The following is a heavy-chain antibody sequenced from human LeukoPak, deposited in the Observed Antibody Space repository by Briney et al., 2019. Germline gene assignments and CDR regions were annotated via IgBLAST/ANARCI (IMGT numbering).Heavy chain of an antibody. Sequence: ASVKVSCKASGYTFTSYGITWVRQAPGQGLEWMGWISAYNGNTNYAQRLQGRVTMTTDTSTSTAYMELRSLRSDDTAVYYCARRVIGYCSSTSCQDAYYFDYWGQGTLVTVSS. J-gene: IGHJ4*02. CDR2: ISAYNGNT. CDR3: ARRVIGYCSSTSCQDAYYFDY. V-gene: IGHV1-18*01. CDR1: GYTFTSYG. D-gene: IGHD2-2*01.